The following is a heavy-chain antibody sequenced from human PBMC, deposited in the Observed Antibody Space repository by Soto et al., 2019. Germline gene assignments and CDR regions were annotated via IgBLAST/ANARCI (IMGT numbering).Heavy chain of an antibody. CDR3: AKDGKMRTKVWFPAGYGMDV. J-gene: IGHJ6*02. V-gene: IGHV3-23*04. Sequence: EVQLVECGGGLVKPGGSLRLSCAASGFTFSRYAMNWVRQAPGRGLQWISGISVSGDNTSYVESVRGRFTVYRDNSKNTLYLQMNNLRAEDTALYYCAKDGKMRTKVWFPAGYGMDVWGQGTTVTVSS. CDR2: ISVSGDNT. D-gene: IGHD3-10*01. CDR1: GFTFSRYA.